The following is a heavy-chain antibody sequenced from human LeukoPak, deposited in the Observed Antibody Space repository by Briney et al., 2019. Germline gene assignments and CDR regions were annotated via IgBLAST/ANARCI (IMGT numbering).Heavy chain of an antibody. Sequence: PGVSLRLSCAASGFTFDAYGMTWVRQAPGKGLEWVSGISWNGGTTGYADSVKGRFTISRDNAKNSLYLQMSSLRAEDTALYHCARTRYSGSYGGADYWGQGTLVTVSS. D-gene: IGHD1-26*01. CDR2: ISWNGGTT. J-gene: IGHJ4*02. CDR1: GFTFDAYG. CDR3: ARTRYSGSYGGADY. V-gene: IGHV3-20*01.